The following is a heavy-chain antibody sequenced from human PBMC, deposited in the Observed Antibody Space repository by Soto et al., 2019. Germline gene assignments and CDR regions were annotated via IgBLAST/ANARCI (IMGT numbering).Heavy chain of an antibody. D-gene: IGHD1-7*01. Sequence: ASVKVSCKASGYTFTNYDINWVRQATGQGLEWMGWINPNSGGTNYAQKFQGRVTMTRDTSISKAYMELSRLRSDDTAVYYCARDLESITGPINDDYWGQGTLVTVSP. CDR3: ARDLESITGPINDDY. V-gene: IGHV1-2*02. CDR1: GYTFTNYD. CDR2: INPNSGGT. J-gene: IGHJ4*02.